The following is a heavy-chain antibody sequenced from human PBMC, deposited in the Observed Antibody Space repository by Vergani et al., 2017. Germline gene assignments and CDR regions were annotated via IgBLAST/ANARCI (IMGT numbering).Heavy chain of an antibody. V-gene: IGHV3-21*04. J-gene: IGHJ4*02. CDR3: ARLSYDTTPDLQGGYDC. CDR1: GFTFSSYS. D-gene: IGHD3-22*01. CDR2: ISSSSSYI. Sequence: EVQLVESGGGLVQPGGSLRLSCAASGFTFSSYSMNWVRQAPGKGLEWVSSISSSSSYIYYADSVKGRFTISRDNAKNSLYLQMNSLRAEDTAVYYCARLSYDTTPDLQGGYDCWGQGTLVSVSS.